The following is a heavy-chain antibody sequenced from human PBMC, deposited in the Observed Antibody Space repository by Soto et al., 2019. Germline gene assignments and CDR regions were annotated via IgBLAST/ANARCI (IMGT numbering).Heavy chain of an antibody. D-gene: IGHD2-15*01. V-gene: IGHV1-69*12. CDR1: GGTFSSYA. CDR3: ARVVTVVKSFHYWYFDL. J-gene: IGHJ2*01. CDR2: IIPIFGTA. Sequence: QVQVVQSGAEVKKPGSSVKVSCKASGGTFSSYAISWVRQAPGQGLEWMGGIIPIFGTANYAQKFQGRVTITADESTSTAYMELSSLRSEDTAVYYCARVVTVVKSFHYWYFDLWGRGTLVTVSS.